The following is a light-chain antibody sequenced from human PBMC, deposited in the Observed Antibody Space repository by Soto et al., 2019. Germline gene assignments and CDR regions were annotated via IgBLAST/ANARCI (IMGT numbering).Light chain of an antibody. CDR1: QDINSF. V-gene: IGKV1-33*01. CDR3: QQYDHLLT. Sequence: DIQMTQSPSSLSASVGDRVTITCQASQDINSFLNWYQQKPGKAPKLLIYDASNLETGVPSRFSGSRSGTDFTFTISSLQPEDIATYYCQQYDHLLTFGGGTKVEIK. CDR2: DAS. J-gene: IGKJ4*01.